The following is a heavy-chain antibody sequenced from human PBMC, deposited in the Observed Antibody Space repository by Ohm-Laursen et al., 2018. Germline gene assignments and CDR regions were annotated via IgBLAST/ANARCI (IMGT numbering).Heavy chain of an antibody. CDR1: GFTVSSDY. CDR3: ARDRIAARRGDFDY. J-gene: IGHJ4*02. V-gene: IGHV3-66*01. D-gene: IGHD6-6*01. CDR2: IYSAGNT. Sequence: SLRLSCAASGFTVSSDYVSWVRQAPGKGLEWVSVIYSAGNTYYADSVKGRFIISRDNSKNTAFLQMNSLRAEDTAVYHCARDRIAARRGDFDYWGQGTLVTVSS.